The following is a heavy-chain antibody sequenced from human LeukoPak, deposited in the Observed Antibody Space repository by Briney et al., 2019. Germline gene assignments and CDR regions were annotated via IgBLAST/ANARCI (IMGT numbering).Heavy chain of an antibody. D-gene: IGHD3-10*01. CDR3: ARHLGFDDYNWFDP. Sequence: SETLSLTCTVSGGSISSYYWSWVRQPPGKGLEWIGYIYYSGSTNYNPSLKSRVTISVDTSKNQFSLKLSSVTAADTAVYYCARHLGFDDYNWFDPWGQGTLVTVSS. V-gene: IGHV4-59*01. CDR2: IYYSGST. J-gene: IGHJ5*02. CDR1: GGSISSYY.